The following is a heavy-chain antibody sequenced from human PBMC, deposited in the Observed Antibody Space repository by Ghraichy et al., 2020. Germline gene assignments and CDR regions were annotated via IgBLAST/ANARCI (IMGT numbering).Heavy chain of an antibody. D-gene: IGHD3-10*01. CDR3: TREWPEQSYFDY. CDR1: GFTFGDYA. V-gene: IGHV3-49*03. J-gene: IGHJ4*02. CDR2: IRSRTYGGTA. Sequence: GESLNISCTTSGFTFGDYAMTWFRQAPGKGLEWVGFIRSRTYGGTAEYAASVKGRFTISRDDAESIAYLQMNSLKTDDTAMYYCTREWPEQSYFDYWGQGTLVTVSS.